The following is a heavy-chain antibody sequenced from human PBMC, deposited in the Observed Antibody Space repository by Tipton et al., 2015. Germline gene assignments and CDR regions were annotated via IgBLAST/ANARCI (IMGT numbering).Heavy chain of an antibody. CDR3: AKGRDLRDAYNGHFDY. J-gene: IGHJ4*02. D-gene: IGHD5-24*01. Sequence: SLRLSCAASGFTFTSYSMNWVRQAPGKGLEWVSSISSSSTYRYYADSVKGRFTISRDNARNSLYLQMNSLRAEDTAVYYCAKGRDLRDAYNGHFDYWGQGTLVTVSS. CDR2: ISSSSTYR. V-gene: IGHV3-21*01. CDR1: GFTFTSYS.